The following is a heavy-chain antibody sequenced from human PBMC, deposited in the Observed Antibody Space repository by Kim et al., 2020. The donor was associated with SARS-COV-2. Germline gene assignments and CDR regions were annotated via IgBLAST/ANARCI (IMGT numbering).Heavy chain of an antibody. V-gene: IGHV4-34*01. Sequence: SETLSLTCAVYGGSFSGYYWSWIRQPPGKGLEWIGEINHSGSTNYNPSLKSRVTISVDTSKNQFSLKLSSVTAADTAVYYCARGIMITFGGTPPRYGMDVWGQGTTVTVSS. D-gene: IGHD3-16*01. J-gene: IGHJ6*02. CDR2: INHSGST. CDR1: GGSFSGYY. CDR3: ARGIMITFGGTPPRYGMDV.